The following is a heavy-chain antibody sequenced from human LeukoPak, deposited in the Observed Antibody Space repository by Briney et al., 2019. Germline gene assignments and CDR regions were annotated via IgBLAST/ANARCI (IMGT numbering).Heavy chain of an antibody. CDR1: GFTFSDYA. CDR3: AKDYGKNFDY. D-gene: IGHD3-10*01. CDR2: ISYDGSNK. V-gene: IGHV3-30*04. Sequence: GSLRLSCAASGFTFSDYAMHRVRQAPGKGLEWVAVISYDGSNKYYADSVKGRFTISRDNSKNTLYLQMNSLRAEDTAVYYCAKDYGKNFDYWGQGTLVTVSS. J-gene: IGHJ4*02.